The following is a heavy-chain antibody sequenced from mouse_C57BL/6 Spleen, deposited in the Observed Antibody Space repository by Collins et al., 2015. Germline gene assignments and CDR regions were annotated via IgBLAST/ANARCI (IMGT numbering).Heavy chain of an antibody. J-gene: IGHJ2*01. V-gene: IGHV3-2*02. D-gene: IGHD1-1*01. Sequence: DVQLQESGPGLVKPSQSLSLTCTVTGYSITSDYAWNWIRQFPGNKLEWMGYISYSGSTSYNPSLKSRISITRDTSKNQFFLQLNSVTTEDTATYYCARTEGITTVVSFDYWGQGTTLTVSS. CDR2: ISYSGST. CDR3: ARTEGITTVVSFDY. CDR1: GYSITSDYA.